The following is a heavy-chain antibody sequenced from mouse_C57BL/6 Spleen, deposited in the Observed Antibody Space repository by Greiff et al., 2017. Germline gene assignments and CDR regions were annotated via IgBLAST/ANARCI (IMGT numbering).Heavy chain of an antibody. CDR3: ACSTTVVAHWYFDV. D-gene: IGHD1-1*01. V-gene: IGHV1-69*01. Sequence: QVQLQQPGAELVMPGASVKLSCKASGYTFTSYWMHWVKQRPGQGLEWIGEIDPSDSYTNYNQKFKGKSTLTVDKSSSTAYMQLSSLTSEDSSVYYCACSTTVVAHWYFDVWGTGTTVTVSS. CDR1: GYTFTSYW. CDR2: IDPSDSYT. J-gene: IGHJ1*03.